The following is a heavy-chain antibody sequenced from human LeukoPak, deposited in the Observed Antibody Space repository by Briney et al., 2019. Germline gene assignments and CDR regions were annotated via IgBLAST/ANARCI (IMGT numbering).Heavy chain of an antibody. CDR2: ISGRDTNT. CDR1: GFTFSTYG. J-gene: IGHJ4*02. CDR3: AKRSDYGSNGNNFDS. D-gene: IGHD4-23*01. Sequence: GGSLRLSCAASGFTFSTYGMSWVRQAPGKGLEWVSAISGRDTNTYYADSVEGRFTISRDNSKNTLYLQMNSLRAEDTAVYYCAKRSDYGSNGNNFDSWGQGTPVTVSS. V-gene: IGHV3-23*01.